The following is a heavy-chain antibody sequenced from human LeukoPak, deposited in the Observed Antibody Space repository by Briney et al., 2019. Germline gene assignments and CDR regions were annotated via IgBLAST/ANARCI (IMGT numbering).Heavy chain of an antibody. V-gene: IGHV1-18*04. D-gene: IGHD3-9*01. CDR2: SSAYNGNT. CDR1: GYTFNSYG. CDR3: ARMERYYDILTGAMDV. J-gene: IGHJ6*04. Sequence: ASVKVSCKVFGYTFNSYGISWVRQAPGQGLEWMGWSSAYNGNTNYAQKLQGRVTVTTDTSTSTAYMELRSLRSDDTAVYYCARMERYYDILTGAMDVWGKGTTVTVSS.